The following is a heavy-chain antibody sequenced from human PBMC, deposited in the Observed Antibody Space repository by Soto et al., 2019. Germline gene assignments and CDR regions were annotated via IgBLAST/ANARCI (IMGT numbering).Heavy chain of an antibody. Sequence: PGGSLRLSCAASGFTFISYWMSWVRQAPGKGLEWVANIKQDGSEKYYVDSVKGRFTISRDNAKNSLYLQVNSLRAEDTAVYYCARDPVAARYYFDYWGQGTLVTVSS. CDR3: ARDPVAARYYFDY. V-gene: IGHV3-7*03. CDR1: GFTFISYW. D-gene: IGHD6-13*01. J-gene: IGHJ4*02. CDR2: IKQDGSEK.